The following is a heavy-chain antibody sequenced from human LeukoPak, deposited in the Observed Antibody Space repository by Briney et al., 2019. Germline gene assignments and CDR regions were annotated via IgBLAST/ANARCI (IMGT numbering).Heavy chain of an antibody. CDR1: GFTVSSKY. V-gene: IGHV3-53*01. CDR2: IYSGGGT. J-gene: IGHJ4*02. CDR3: AKSGGYNYLYYFDS. Sequence: GGSLRLSCAASGFTVSSKYMSWVRQAPGKGLEWVSVIYSGGGTYYADSVKGRFTISRDNSKNTLYLQMNNLRAEDTAVYYCAKSGGYNYLYYFDSWGQGALVTVSS. D-gene: IGHD5-18*01.